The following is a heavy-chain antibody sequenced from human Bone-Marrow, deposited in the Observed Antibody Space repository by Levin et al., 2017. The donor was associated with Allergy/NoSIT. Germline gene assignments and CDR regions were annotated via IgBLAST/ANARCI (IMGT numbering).Heavy chain of an antibody. CDR2: IYYSGST. J-gene: IGHJ6*02. Sequence: SETLSLTCTVSGGSISSSSYYWGWIRQPPGKGLEWIGSIYYSGSTYYNPSLKSRVTISVDTSKNQFSLKLSSVTAADTAVYYCAREPYYYGSGSYYYYYGMDVWGQGTTVTVSS. CDR1: GGSISSSSYY. CDR3: AREPYYYGSGSYYYYYGMDV. D-gene: IGHD3-10*01. V-gene: IGHV4-39*07.